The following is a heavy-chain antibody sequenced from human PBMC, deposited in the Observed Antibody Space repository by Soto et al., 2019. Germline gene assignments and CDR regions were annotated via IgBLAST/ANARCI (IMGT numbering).Heavy chain of an antibody. V-gene: IGHV3-53*04. CDR2: IYSGGST. Sequence: GGSLRLSCAASGFTVSSNYISWVRQAPGKGLEWVSVIYSGGSTYYADSVKGRFTISRHNSKNTLYLQMNSLRAEDTAVYYCARVGVTQGYYYYYMDVWGKGTTVTVSS. D-gene: IGHD1-26*01. CDR1: GFTVSSNY. CDR3: ARVGVTQGYYYYYMDV. J-gene: IGHJ6*03.